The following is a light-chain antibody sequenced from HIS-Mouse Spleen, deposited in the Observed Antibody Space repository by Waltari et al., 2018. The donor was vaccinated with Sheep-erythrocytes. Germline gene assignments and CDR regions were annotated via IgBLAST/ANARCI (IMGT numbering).Light chain of an antibody. CDR2: RNN. V-gene: IGLV1-47*01. Sequence: ELTQPPSVSVSPGQTARITCSGDALPKQYAYWYQQLPGTAPKLLIYRNNQRPSGVPDRFSGSKAGTSASLAISGLRSEEEADYYCAAWDDSLSGPVFGGGTKLTVL. J-gene: IGLJ3*02. CDR1: LPKQY. CDR3: AAWDDSLSGPV.